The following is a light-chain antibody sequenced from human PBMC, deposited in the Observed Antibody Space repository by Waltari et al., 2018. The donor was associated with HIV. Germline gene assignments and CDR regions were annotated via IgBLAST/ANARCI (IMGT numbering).Light chain of an antibody. V-gene: IGLV2-14*01. Sequence: QSALTQPTSVSGSPGQSITISCTGTSSDVGGYNFVSWYQQHPGKAPKLMIFEVINRPSGISNRFSGSKSGNTASLTISGLQAEDEADYYCSSYTTRTTRVVVFGGGTKLTVL. CDR1: SSDVGGYNF. CDR3: SSYTTRTTRVVV. CDR2: EVI. J-gene: IGLJ3*02.